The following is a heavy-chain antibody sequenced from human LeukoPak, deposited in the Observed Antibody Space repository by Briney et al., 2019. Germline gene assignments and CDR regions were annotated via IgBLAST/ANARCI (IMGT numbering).Heavy chain of an antibody. J-gene: IGHJ4*02. Sequence: GGSLRLSCAASGFPFSRYGMHWVRQAPGKGLEWVAVIWIDGSGVYYADCVQGRFTISRDNSENTLYLQMDNLRAEDTAVYYCAKASNGYNGHYFDYWGQGTPVTVSS. D-gene: IGHD5-24*01. V-gene: IGHV3-33*06. CDR2: IWIDGSGV. CDR1: GFPFSRYG. CDR3: AKASNGYNGHYFDY.